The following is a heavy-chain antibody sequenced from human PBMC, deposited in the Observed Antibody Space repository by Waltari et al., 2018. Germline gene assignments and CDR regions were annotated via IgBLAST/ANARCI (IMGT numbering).Heavy chain of an antibody. CDR3: ASTPAVAGFYYYYYMDV. Sequence: EVQLVEYGGGLVKPGGSLRLSCAASGFTFSSYSMNWVRQAPGKGLEWVSSISSSSSYIYYADSGKGRFTISRDNAKNSLYLQMNSLGAEDTAVYYCASTPAVAGFYYYYYMDVWGKGTTVTVSS. D-gene: IGHD6-19*01. CDR2: ISSSSSYI. V-gene: IGHV3-21*01. CDR1: GFTFSSYS. J-gene: IGHJ6*03.